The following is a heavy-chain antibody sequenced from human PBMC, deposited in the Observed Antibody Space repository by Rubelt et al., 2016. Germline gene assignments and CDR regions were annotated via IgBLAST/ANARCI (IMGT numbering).Heavy chain of an antibody. CDR1: GYTFTSYG. CDR2: ISAYNGNT. J-gene: IGHJ3*02. D-gene: IGHD6-19*01. Sequence: QVQLVQSGAEVKKPGASVKVSCKASGYTFTSYGISWVRQAPGQGLEWMGWISAYNGNTNYAQKLQGRGTMTADTSTSTAYMELRGLSSDDTAVYYCARDRTWLVPGLDAFDIWGQGTMVTVSS. V-gene: IGHV1-18*01. CDR3: ARDRTWLVPGLDAFDI.